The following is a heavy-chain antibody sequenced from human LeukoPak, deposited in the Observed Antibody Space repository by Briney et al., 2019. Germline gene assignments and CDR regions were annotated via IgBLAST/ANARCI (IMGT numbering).Heavy chain of an antibody. J-gene: IGHJ4*02. CDR3: ARYSGSQGVEY. CDR1: GFTFDDYA. D-gene: IGHD1-26*01. CDR2: IKQDGSDK. Sequence: GGSLRLSCAASGFTFDDYAMHWVRQAPGTGLEWVANIKQDGSDKHYVDSVKGRFSVSRDNAKNSLYLQMNSLRAEDTAVYYCARYSGSQGVEYWGQGTLVTVSS. V-gene: IGHV3-7*04.